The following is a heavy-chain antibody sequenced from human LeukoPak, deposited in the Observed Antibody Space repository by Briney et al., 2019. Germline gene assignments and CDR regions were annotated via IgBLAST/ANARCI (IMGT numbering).Heavy chain of an antibody. V-gene: IGHV4-59*01. CDR1: GGSISSYY. J-gene: IGHJ4*02. Sequence: SETLSLTCTVFGGSISSYYWSWIRQPPGKGLEWIGYTYYSGSTNYNPSLKSRVTISVDTSKNQFSLKLSSVTAADTAVYYCARGLWFGELLFDYWGQGTLVTVSS. CDR2: TYYSGST. D-gene: IGHD3-10*01. CDR3: ARGLWFGELLFDY.